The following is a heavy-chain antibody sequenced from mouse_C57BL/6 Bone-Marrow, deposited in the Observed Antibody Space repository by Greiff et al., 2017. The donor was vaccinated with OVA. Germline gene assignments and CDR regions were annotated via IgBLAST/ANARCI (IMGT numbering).Heavy chain of an antibody. D-gene: IGHD4-1*01. CDR1: GYTFTSYG. J-gene: IGHJ2*01. Sequence: VKVVESGAELARPGASVKLSCKASGYTFTSYGISWVKQRTGQGLEWIGEIYPRSGNTYYNEKFKGKATLTADKSSSTAYMELRSLTSEDSAVYFCARRTNWDVYWGQGTTLTVSS. CDR2: IYPRSGNT. V-gene: IGHV1-81*01. CDR3: ARRTNWDVY.